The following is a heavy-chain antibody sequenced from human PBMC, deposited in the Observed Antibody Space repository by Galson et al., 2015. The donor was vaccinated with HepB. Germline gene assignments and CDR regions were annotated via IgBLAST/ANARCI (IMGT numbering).Heavy chain of an antibody. D-gene: IGHD3-10*01. J-gene: IGHJ3*02. CDR3: ARDSPAPVWFGELSDAFDI. CDR2: ISSSSSYI. Sequence: SLRLSCAASGFTFSSYSMNWVRQAPGKGLEWVSSISSSSSYIYYADSVKGRFTISRDNAKNSLYLQMNSLRAEDTAVYYCARDSPAPVWFGELSDAFDIWGQGTMVTVSS. CDR1: GFTFSSYS. V-gene: IGHV3-21*01.